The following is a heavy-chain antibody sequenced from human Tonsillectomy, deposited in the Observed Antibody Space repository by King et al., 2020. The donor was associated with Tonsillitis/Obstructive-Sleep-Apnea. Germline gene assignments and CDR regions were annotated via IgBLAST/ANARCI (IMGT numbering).Heavy chain of an antibody. V-gene: IGHV3-21*01. CDR2: ISSSSSYI. J-gene: IGHJ5*02. Sequence: VQLVESGGGLVKPGGSQRLSCAASGFTFSSYSMNWVRQAPGKGLEWVSSISSSSSYIYYADSVKGRFTISRDNAKNSLYLQMNSLRAEDTAVYYCARGDEDIVVVPAARGNWFDPWGQGTLVTVSS. D-gene: IGHD2-2*01. CDR3: ARGDEDIVVVPAARGNWFDP. CDR1: GFTFSSYS.